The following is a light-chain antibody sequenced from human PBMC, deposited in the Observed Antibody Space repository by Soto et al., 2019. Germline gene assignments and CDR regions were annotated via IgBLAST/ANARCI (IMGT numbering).Light chain of an antibody. CDR2: GNN. Sequence: QSVVTQPPSVSGAPGQRGTISCTGSSSNIGAGYDVHWYQQFPGTAPKLLIYGNNNRPSGVTDRFSGSKSGTSATLAITGLQAEDEADYYCQSFDTRLKSVVFGGGTKVTVL. V-gene: IGLV1-40*01. J-gene: IGLJ2*01. CDR3: QSFDTRLKSVV. CDR1: SSNIGAGYD.